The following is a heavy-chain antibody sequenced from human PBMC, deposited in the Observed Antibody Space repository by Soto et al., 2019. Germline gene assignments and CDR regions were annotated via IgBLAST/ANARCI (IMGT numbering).Heavy chain of an antibody. V-gene: IGHV4-39*01. J-gene: IGHJ1*01. CDR2: IYYSGST. D-gene: IGHD3-9*01. CDR3: ARHLRTSYYDILTGYQSFQH. Sequence: SETLSLTCAVYGGSFSSYFWGWIRQPPGKGLEWIGSIYYSGSTYYNPSLKSRVTISVDTSKNQFSLKLSSVTAADTAVYYCARHLRTSYYDILTGYQSFQHWGQGTLVTVSS. CDR1: GGSFSSYF.